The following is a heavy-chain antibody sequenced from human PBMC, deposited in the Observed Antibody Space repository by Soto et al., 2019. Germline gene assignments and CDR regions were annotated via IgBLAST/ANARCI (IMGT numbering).Heavy chain of an antibody. J-gene: IGHJ1*01. V-gene: IGHV3-23*01. CDR1: GFTFSSYA. Sequence: EVQLLESGGGLVQPGGSLRLTCAASGFTFSSYAMSWVRQAPGKGLEWVSAISGSGGSTYYADSVKGRFTISRDNSKNTLYLQMNSLRAEDTAVYYCAKDLRVASSFQHWGQGTLVTVSS. CDR3: AKDLRVASSFQH. D-gene: IGHD2-15*01. CDR2: ISGSGGST.